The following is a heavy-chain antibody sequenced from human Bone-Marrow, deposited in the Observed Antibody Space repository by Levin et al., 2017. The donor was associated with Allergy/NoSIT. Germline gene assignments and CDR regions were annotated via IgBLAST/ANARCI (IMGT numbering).Heavy chain of an antibody. CDR1: EFIVSSNY. J-gene: IGHJ6*02. D-gene: IGHD5-12*01. CDR3: VARSNVMDV. Sequence: GGSLRLSCAASEFIVSSNYMSWVRQAPGKGLDWVSVIYSGGSAYYAESVKGRFTISRDNSKNTLYLQMNSLRAEDTAVYYCVARSNVMDVWGQGTTVTVYS. CDR2: IYSGGSA. V-gene: IGHV3-66*01.